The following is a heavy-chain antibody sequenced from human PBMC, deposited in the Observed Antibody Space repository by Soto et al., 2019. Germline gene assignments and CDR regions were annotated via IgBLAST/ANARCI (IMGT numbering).Heavy chain of an antibody. D-gene: IGHD6-13*01. J-gene: IGHJ6*03. Sequence: SETLSLTCTVSGGSISSYYWSWIRQPPGKGLEWIGYIYYSGSTNYNPSLKSRVTISVDTSKNQFSLKLSSVTAAGTAVYYCARVSRERGIAAAGYDYYYYYMDVRGKGTTVTVSS. CDR2: IYYSGST. CDR3: ARVSRERGIAAAGYDYYYYYMDV. V-gene: IGHV4-59*01. CDR1: GGSISSYY.